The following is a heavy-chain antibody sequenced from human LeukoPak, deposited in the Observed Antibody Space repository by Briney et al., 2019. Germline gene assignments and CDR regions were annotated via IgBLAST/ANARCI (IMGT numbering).Heavy chain of an antibody. V-gene: IGHV1-18*01. D-gene: IGHD3-22*01. CDR1: GYTFASYG. CDR3: ARDSYDSSGNYLDY. J-gene: IGHJ4*02. Sequence: ASVKVSCKASGYTFASYGFSWVRQAPGQGLEWMGWISAYNGNTKYAQKLQGRVTMTTDTSTSTSYMELRSLRFDDTAVYYCARDSYDSSGNYLDYWGQGTLVTVSS. CDR2: ISAYNGNT.